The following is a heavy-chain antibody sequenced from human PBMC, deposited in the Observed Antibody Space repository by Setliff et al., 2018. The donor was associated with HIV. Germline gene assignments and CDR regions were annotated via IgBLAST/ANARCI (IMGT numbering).Heavy chain of an antibody. CDR1: DASISSHY. V-gene: IGHV4-59*11. CDR3: ARAGYNSRPYYFDY. Sequence: LSLTCTVSDASISSHYWSWIRQPPGKGLEWIAYIYYSGSTSYNPSLKSRVTVSIDTSKDQFSLKLNSVTAADTAVYYCARAGYNSRPYYFDYWVQGTLVTVSS. J-gene: IGHJ4*02. CDR2: IYYSGST. D-gene: IGHD6-13*01.